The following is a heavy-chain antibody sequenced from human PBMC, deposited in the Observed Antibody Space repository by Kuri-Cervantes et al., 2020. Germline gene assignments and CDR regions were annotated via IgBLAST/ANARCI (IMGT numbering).Heavy chain of an antibody. V-gene: IGHV3-23*01. CDR2: ISGSGDDT. Sequence: GESLKISCAASGFTFSDYAMTWVRQAPGKGLEWVSGISGSGDDTFYTDSVKGRFAISRDTSKNTLYLQMNNLRAEDTAIYYCAKGLGSCPSARRCSQPYYFDYWGQGTLVTVSS. CDR3: AKGLGSCPSARRCSQPYYFDY. D-gene: IGHD2-15*01. CDR1: GFTFSDYA. J-gene: IGHJ4*02.